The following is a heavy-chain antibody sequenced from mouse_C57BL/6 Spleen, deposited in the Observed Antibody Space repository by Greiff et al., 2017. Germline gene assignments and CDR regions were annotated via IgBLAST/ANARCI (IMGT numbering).Heavy chain of an antibody. CDR1: GYTFTDYE. Sequence: QVQLKESGAELVRPGASVTLSCKASGYTFTDYEMHWVKQTPVHGLEWIGAIDPETGGTAYNQKFKGKAILTADKSSSTAYMELRSLTSEYSAVYYCTRRYYGRSFDYWGQGTTLTVSS. V-gene: IGHV1-15*01. CDR2: IDPETGGT. CDR3: TRRYYGRSFDY. D-gene: IGHD1-1*01. J-gene: IGHJ2*01.